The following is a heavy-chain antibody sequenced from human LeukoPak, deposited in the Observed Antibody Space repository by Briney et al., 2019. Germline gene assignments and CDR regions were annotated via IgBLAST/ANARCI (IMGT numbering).Heavy chain of an antibody. CDR3: ARAAGYSYGSPPFDY. CDR1: GFTFSSYG. CDR2: IWYDGSNK. J-gene: IGHJ4*02. V-gene: IGHV3-33*01. D-gene: IGHD5-18*01. Sequence: GGSLRLSCAASGFTFSSYGMHWVRQAPGKGLEWVVVIWYDGSNKYYADSVKGRFTISRDNSKNTLYLQMNSLRAEDTAVYYCARAAGYSYGSPPFDYWGQGTLVTVSS.